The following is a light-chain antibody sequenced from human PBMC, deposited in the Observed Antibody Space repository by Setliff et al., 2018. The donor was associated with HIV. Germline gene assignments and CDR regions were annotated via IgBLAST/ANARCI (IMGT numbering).Light chain of an antibody. V-gene: IGLV2-14*03. Sequence: QSVLAQPASVSGSPGQVITVSCTGTRSDVGAYNSVSWFQQHPGRAPKLIIFDVSSRPSGVSNRFSGSKFGNTASLTISGLQTEDEADYYCDSYTGSSTYIFGTGTKVTVL. CDR3: DSYTGSSTYI. CDR1: RSDVGAYNS. CDR2: DVS. J-gene: IGLJ1*01.